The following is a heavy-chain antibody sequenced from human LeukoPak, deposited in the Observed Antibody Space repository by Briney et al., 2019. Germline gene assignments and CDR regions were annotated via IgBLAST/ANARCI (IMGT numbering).Heavy chain of an antibody. CDR2: IIPIFGTA. CDR1: GGTFSSYA. D-gene: IGHD1-26*01. J-gene: IGHJ6*03. Sequence: GASVKVSCKASGGTFSSYAISWVRQAPGQGLEWMGGIIPIFGTANYAQKFQGRVTITTDESTSTAYMELSSLRYEDTAVYYCASRGGNYVDYYYMDVWGKGTTVTVSS. CDR3: ASRGGNYVDYYYMDV. V-gene: IGHV1-69*05.